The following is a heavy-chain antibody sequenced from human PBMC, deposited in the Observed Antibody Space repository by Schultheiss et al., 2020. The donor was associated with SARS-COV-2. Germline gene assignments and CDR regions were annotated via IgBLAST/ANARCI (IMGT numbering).Heavy chain of an antibody. CDR1: GFTFSHYA. V-gene: IGHV4-34*01. D-gene: IGHD6-19*01. CDR3: ARRRQWLTY. Sequence: GSLRLSCAASGFTFSHYAMSWVRQAPGKGLEWIGEINHRGRANYNPSLKSRGTISVDTSKNQVSLKLSSVTAADTAVYYCARRRQWLTYWGQGTLVTV. J-gene: IGHJ4*02. CDR2: INHRGRA.